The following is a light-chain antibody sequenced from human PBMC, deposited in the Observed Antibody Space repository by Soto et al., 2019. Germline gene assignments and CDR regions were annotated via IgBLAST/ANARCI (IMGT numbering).Light chain of an antibody. CDR2: SAS. J-gene: IGKJ2*01. V-gene: IGKV1-12*01. CDR1: QGIASW. Sequence: DIQMTQSPSSVSTSVGDRVTVTCRASQGIASWLAWYQQKPGKAPTLLIYSASVLQSRVPSRFSGSGSATDFTLTISSLQPEDFATYFCQQGYTFPYTFGQGTKLETK. CDR3: QQGYTFPYT.